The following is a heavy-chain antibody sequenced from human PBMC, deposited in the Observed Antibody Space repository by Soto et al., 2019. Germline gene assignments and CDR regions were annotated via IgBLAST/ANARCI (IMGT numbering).Heavy chain of an antibody. D-gene: IGHD1-26*01. CDR3: ARDPYGVGATKLDY. CDR2: INSDGSST. J-gene: IGHJ4*01. Sequence: GGSLRLSCAASGFTLSSYWMHWVRQAPGKGLVWVSRINSDGSSTNYADSVKGRFTISRDNAKNTLYLQMNSLRPEDTAVYYCARDPYGVGATKLDYWGHGTLVTVSS. CDR1: GFTLSSYW. V-gene: IGHV3-74*01.